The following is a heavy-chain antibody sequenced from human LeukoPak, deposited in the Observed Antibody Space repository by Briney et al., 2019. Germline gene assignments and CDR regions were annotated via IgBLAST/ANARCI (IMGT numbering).Heavy chain of an antibody. CDR3: AREKVDITIFGVGSYYYYYGMDV. Sequence: PGGSLRLSCAASGFTFSSYTMSWVRQAPGKGLEWVSTISGGGGSTYYADSVKGRFTISRDNSENTLFLQMSSLRAEDTAVYYCAREKVDITIFGVGSYYYYYGMDVWGQGTTVTVSS. CDR2: ISGGGGST. CDR1: GFTFSSYT. D-gene: IGHD3-3*01. J-gene: IGHJ6*02. V-gene: IGHV3-23*01.